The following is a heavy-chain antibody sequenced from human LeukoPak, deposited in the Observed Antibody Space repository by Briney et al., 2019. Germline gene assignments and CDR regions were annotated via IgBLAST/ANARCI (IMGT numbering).Heavy chain of an antibody. CDR2: IYYSGDT. CDR3: ARDTRWNAFNV. CDR1: GGSISSNY. Sequence: SETLSLTCTGSGGSISSNYWSWFRQPPGKGLEWIGYIYYSGDTHYNPSLRSRVTITVDSSKTQFALNLNSVTAADTAVYYCARDTRWNAFNVWGQGTMVTVSS. D-gene: IGHD4-23*01. V-gene: IGHV4-59*01. J-gene: IGHJ3*01.